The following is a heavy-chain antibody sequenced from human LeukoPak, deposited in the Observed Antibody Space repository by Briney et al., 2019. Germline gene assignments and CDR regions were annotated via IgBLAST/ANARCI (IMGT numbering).Heavy chain of an antibody. Sequence: RAASVKVSCKVSGYTLTELSMHWVRQAPGKGLEWMGGFDPEDGETIYAQKFQGRVTMTEDTSTDTAYMELSSLRSEDTAVYYCATRPIVVGATWLHAFDIWGQGTMVTVSS. J-gene: IGHJ3*02. D-gene: IGHD2-15*01. CDR1: GYTLTELS. CDR3: ATRPIVVGATWLHAFDI. CDR2: FDPEDGET. V-gene: IGHV1-24*01.